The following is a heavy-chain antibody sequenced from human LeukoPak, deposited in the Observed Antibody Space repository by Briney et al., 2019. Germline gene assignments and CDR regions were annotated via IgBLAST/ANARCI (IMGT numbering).Heavy chain of an antibody. Sequence: SETLSLTCTVSGGSIGSYYWSWIRLPAGKGLEWIGRIYSRGSTNYNPSLKSRVTMSVDTSKNQFSLKLSSVTAADTAVYYCARDNRKLRYFDWLLPESGYYYYYMDVWGKGTTVTISS. V-gene: IGHV4-4*07. J-gene: IGHJ6*03. CDR3: ARDNRKLRYFDWLLPESGYYYYYMDV. CDR1: GGSIGSYY. D-gene: IGHD3-9*01. CDR2: IYSRGST.